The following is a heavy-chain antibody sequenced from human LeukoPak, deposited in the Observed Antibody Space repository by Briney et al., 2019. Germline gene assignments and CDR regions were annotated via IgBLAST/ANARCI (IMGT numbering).Heavy chain of an antibody. CDR1: GFTFDSYS. V-gene: IGHV3-48*01. CDR3: AALAAAAGTSYYYYYYMDV. D-gene: IGHD6-13*01. Sequence: GGSLRLSCEASGFTFDSYSMNWVRQVPGKGLEWVSYISSSSSTIYYADSVKGRFTISRDNAKNSLYLQMNSLRAEDTAVYYCAALAAAAGTSYYYYYYMDVWGKGTTVTVSS. J-gene: IGHJ6*03. CDR2: ISSSSSTI.